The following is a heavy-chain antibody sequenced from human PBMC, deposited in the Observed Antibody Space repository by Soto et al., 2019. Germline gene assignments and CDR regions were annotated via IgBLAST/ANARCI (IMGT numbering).Heavy chain of an antibody. D-gene: IGHD1-26*01. CDR2: ISSSSSTI. CDR3: ARFAWDLLGVDY. J-gene: IGHJ4*02. CDR1: GFIFSSYS. Sequence: ESGGGLVQPGGSLILSCAASGFIFSSYSMNWVRQAPGKGLEWVAHISSSSSTIKYADSVKGRFTISRDNAKNSLYLQMNRLRDEDTAVYYCARFAWDLLGVDYWGKGTLVTVSS. V-gene: IGHV3-48*02.